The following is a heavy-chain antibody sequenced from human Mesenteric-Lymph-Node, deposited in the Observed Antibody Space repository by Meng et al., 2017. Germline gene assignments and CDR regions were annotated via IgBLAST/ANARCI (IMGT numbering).Heavy chain of an antibody. CDR3: ARDGGAGYSSSWYDRVYYYYYGMDV. V-gene: IGHV3-20*04. CDR2: INWNGGST. D-gene: IGHD6-13*01. Sequence: GGSLRPSCAASGFPFDDYGMSWVRQAPGKGLEWVSGINWNGGSTGYADSVKGRFTISRDNAKNSLYLQMNSLRAEDTALYYCARDGGAGYSSSWYDRVYYYYYGMDVWGQGTTVTVSS. J-gene: IGHJ6*02. CDR1: GFPFDDYG.